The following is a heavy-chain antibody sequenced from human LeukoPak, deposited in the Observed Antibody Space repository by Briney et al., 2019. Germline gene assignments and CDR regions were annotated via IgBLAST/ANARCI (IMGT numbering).Heavy chain of an antibody. V-gene: IGHV4-59*01. CDR3: ARVGYQNWFDP. J-gene: IGHJ5*02. Sequence: SETLSLTCTVSGGSISSYYWSWIRQPPGKGLEWIGYIYYSGSTNYNPSLKSRVTISVDTSKNQFSLKLSSVTAADTAVYYCARVGYQNWFDPWGQGTLVTVSS. CDR2: IYYSGST. CDR1: GGSISSYY. D-gene: IGHD6-13*01.